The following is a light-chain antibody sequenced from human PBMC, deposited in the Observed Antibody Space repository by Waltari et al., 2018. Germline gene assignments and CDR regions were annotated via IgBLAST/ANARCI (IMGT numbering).Light chain of an antibody. CDR2: GVG. CDR1: SLRQSF. CDR3: NSRDISGNHWV. Sequence: SSELTQDPAVSVALGQTVRITCQGDSLRQSFASWYQQKPGQAPVLVVFGVGNRPSGIPDRFSGSNSCNTAFLTITGAQADDEADYYCNSRDISGNHWVFGGGTRLTVL. V-gene: IGLV3-19*01. J-gene: IGLJ3*02.